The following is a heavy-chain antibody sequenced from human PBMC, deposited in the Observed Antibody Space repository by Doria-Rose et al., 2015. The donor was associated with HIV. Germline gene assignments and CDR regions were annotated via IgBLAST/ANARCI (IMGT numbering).Heavy chain of an antibody. CDR3: ATGATSSFYYYYIDV. J-gene: IGHJ6*03. CDR1: GFTFSAYA. D-gene: IGHD1-26*01. Sequence: VQPGGSLRLSCAASGFTFSAYAMTWVRQAPGKGLEWVSAISGGGDTIYYADSVKGRFTISRDNSRKTVSLQMNSVRAEDAAVYYCATGATSSFYYYYIDVWGKGTTVTVSS. V-gene: IGHV3-23*01. CDR2: ISGGGDTI.